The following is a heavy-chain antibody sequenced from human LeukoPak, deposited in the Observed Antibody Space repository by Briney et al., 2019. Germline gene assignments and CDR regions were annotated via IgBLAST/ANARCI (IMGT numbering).Heavy chain of an antibody. Sequence: GGSLRLSCAASGFTFSVYFMGWVRQAPGKGLEWVAIISNDGSRKYYAHSVEGRFTISRDNSKNTLYLQMDSLRAEDTAVYYCARDRAWNYFDYWGQGTLVTVSS. CDR2: ISNDGSRK. V-gene: IGHV3-30*03. J-gene: IGHJ4*02. D-gene: IGHD3-3*01. CDR3: ARDRAWNYFDY. CDR1: GFTFSVYF.